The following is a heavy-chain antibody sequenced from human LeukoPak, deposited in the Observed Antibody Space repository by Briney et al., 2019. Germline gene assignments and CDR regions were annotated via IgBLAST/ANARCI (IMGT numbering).Heavy chain of an antibody. D-gene: IGHD2-2*01. J-gene: IGHJ5*02. CDR2: INHSGST. CDR3: ASRGCSSTSCYERGHWFDP. V-gene: IGHV4-34*01. CDR1: GGSFSGYY. Sequence: SETLSLTCAVYGGSFSGYYWSWIRQPPGKGLEWIGEINHSGSTNYNPSLKSRVTISVDTSKNQFSLKLSSVTAADTAVYYCASRGCSSTSCYERGHWFDPWGQGTLVTVSP.